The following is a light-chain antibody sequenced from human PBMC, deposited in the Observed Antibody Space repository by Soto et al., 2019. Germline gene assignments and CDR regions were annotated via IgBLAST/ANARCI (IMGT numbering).Light chain of an antibody. CDR2: DAS. J-gene: IGKJ1*01. V-gene: IGKV1-13*02. CDR1: QGIGNA. CDR3: QQYQSYSKT. Sequence: AIQMTQSPSSLSASVGDRVTISCRASQGIGNALGCYQQKPGKAPKVLIYDASSLESGVPSRFSGSGFGTEFTLTITRLQPDDFATYYCQQYQSYSKTFGQGTKVDIK.